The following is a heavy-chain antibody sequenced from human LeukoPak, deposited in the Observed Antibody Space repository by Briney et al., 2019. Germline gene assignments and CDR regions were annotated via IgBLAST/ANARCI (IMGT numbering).Heavy chain of an antibody. J-gene: IGHJ4*02. Sequence: GRSLRLSCAASGFTFSSYSMNWVRQAPGKGLEWVSSISSSSSYIYYADSVKGRFTISRDNAKNSLYLQMNSLRAEDTAVYYCARGEYYYGSGSYYNGADYWGQGTLVTVSS. D-gene: IGHD3-10*01. CDR3: ARGEYYYGSGSYYNGADY. CDR2: ISSSSSYI. CDR1: GFTFSSYS. V-gene: IGHV3-21*01.